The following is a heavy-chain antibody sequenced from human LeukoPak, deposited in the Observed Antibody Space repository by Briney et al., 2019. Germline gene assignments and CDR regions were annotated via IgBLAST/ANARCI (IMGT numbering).Heavy chain of an antibody. CDR2: IYPGDSDT. CDR1: GYIFTSYW. D-gene: IGHD6-13*01. Sequence: GESLKISCKVSGYIFTSYWIGWVRQMPGKGLEWMGIIYPGDSDTRYSPSFQGQVTISADKSISTAYLQWSTLKASDTAMYYCARQPAAAGRIDYWGQGALVTVSS. CDR3: ARQPAAAGRIDY. V-gene: IGHV5-51*01. J-gene: IGHJ4*02.